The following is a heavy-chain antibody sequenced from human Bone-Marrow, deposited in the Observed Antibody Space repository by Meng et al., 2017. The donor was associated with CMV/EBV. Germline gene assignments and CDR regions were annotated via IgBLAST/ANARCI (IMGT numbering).Heavy chain of an antibody. D-gene: IGHD4-17*01. Sequence: ASVKVSCKTSGYIFPEYYIAWVRQAPGQGLEWMGWIGGHGGGAVYAQKLQGRVTMTTDISTMTAHMELRSLRSDDTAVYYCARDRPVPTVTTTPYFDYWGQGTLVTVSS. CDR2: IGGHGGGA. V-gene: IGHV1-18*01. CDR1: GYIFPEYY. CDR3: ARDRPVPTVTTTPYFDY. J-gene: IGHJ4*02.